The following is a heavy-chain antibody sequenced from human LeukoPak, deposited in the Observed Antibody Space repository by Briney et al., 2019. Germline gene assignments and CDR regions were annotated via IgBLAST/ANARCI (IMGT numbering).Heavy chain of an antibody. CDR2: IYYSGST. D-gene: IGHD5-18*01. V-gene: IGHV4-39*07. CDR3: ASGYSYGFDY. CDR1: GGSISSSSYY. J-gene: IGHJ4*02. Sequence: SETLSLTCTVSGGSISSSSYYWGWIRQPPGNGLEWIGTIYYSGSTYYNPSLKSRVTISVDTSKNQFSLKLSSVTAADTAVYYCASGYSYGFDYWGQGTLVTVSS.